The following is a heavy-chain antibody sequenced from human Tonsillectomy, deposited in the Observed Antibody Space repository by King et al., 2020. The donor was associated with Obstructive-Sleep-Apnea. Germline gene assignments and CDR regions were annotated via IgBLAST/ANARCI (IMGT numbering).Heavy chain of an antibody. V-gene: IGHV4-61*08. CDR1: GGSVSSGGYY. Sequence: QLQESGPGLVKPSETLSLTCTGSGGSVSSGGYYWTWIRQPPGKGLEWIGHIYYSGGTHYNPSLKSRVTISADTSKNQFSLKLSSVTAADTAVYYCARGYSGSFGPYFDYWGQGTLVTVSS. D-gene: IGHD1-26*01. J-gene: IGHJ4*02. CDR2: IYYSGGT. CDR3: ARGYSGSFGPYFDY.